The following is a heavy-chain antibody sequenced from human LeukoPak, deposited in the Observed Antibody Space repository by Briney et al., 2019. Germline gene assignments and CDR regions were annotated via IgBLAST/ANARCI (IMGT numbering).Heavy chain of an antibody. Sequence: GSSVKVSCKASGGTFSSYAISWVRQAPGKGLEWMGGFDPEDGETIYAQSFQGRVTMTEDTSTDTAYMELRSLRSEDTAVYYCASDLGITSAYSYWGQGTLVTVSS. D-gene: IGHD3-3*01. J-gene: IGHJ4*02. V-gene: IGHV1-24*01. CDR3: ASDLGITSAYSY. CDR1: GGTFSSYA. CDR2: FDPEDGET.